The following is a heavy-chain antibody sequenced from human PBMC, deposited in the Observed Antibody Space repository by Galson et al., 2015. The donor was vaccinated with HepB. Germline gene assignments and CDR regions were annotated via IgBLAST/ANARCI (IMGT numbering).Heavy chain of an antibody. J-gene: IGHJ6*02. CDR1: GGTFSSYT. Sequence: SVKVSCKASGGTFSSYTISWVRQAPGQGLEWMGRIIPILGIANYAQKFQGRVTITADKSTSTAYMELSSLRSEDTAVYYCAREGSYDSSGEGDYYYGMDVWGQGTTVTVSS. CDR2: IIPILGIA. D-gene: IGHD3-22*01. CDR3: AREGSYDSSGEGDYYYGMDV. V-gene: IGHV1-69*04.